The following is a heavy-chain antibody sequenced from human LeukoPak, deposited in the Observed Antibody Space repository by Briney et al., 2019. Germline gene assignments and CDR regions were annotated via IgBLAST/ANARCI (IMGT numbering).Heavy chain of an antibody. Sequence: GGSLRLSCAASGFTFSSYNMNWVRQAPGKGLEWVSSISTASDYIYYADSLKGRFTISRDNAKNSLYLQMNSLRAEDTAVYYCARDGKGLGNYMDVWGKGTTVTVSS. CDR2: ISTASDYI. V-gene: IGHV3-21*01. CDR1: GFTFSSYN. CDR3: ARDGKGLGNYMDV. D-gene: IGHD1-14*01. J-gene: IGHJ6*03.